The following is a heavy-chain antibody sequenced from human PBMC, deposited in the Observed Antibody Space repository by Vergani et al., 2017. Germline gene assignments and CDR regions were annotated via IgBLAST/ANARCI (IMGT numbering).Heavy chain of an antibody. CDR3: ARGDRGSFPDS. D-gene: IGHD1-26*01. V-gene: IGHV4-34*01. CDR1: GGSFSGYY. CDR2: INHSGST. Sequence: QVQLQQWGAGLLKPSETLSLTCAVYGGSFSGYYWSWIRQPPGKGLEWIGEINHSGSTYYNPSLKSRVTISVDSSKNQFSLKLSSVTAADTAVYYCARGDRGSFPDSWGQGTLVTVSS. J-gene: IGHJ4*02.